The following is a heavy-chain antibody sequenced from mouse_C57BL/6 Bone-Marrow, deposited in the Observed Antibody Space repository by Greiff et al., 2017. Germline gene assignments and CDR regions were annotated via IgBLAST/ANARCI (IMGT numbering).Heavy chain of an antibody. CDR2: IYPRSGNT. J-gene: IGHJ2*01. Sequence: QVQLKESGAELARPGASVKLSCKASGYTFTSYGISWVKQRTGQGLEWIGEIYPRSGNTYYNEKFKGKATLTADKSSSTAYMELRSLTSEDSAVYFCARSSLRSYYFDYWVQGTTRTVSS. CDR3: ARSSLRSYYFDY. CDR1: GYTFTSYG. D-gene: IGHD1-1*01. V-gene: IGHV1-81*01.